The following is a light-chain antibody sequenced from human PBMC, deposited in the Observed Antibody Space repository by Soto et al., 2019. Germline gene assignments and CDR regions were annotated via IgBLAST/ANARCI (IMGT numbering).Light chain of an antibody. CDR3: TSFTSKSTYV. J-gene: IGLJ1*01. CDR2: QVS. V-gene: IGLV2-14*01. CDR1: SSDVGGYNF. Sequence: QSVLPPPPSASGSPGQSITISCTGTSSDVGGYNFVSWYQQHPGKAPKFIIYQVSHRPSGVSSRFSGSKSGNTASLTISGLRAEDEADYYCTSFTSKSTYVFGTGTKVTVL.